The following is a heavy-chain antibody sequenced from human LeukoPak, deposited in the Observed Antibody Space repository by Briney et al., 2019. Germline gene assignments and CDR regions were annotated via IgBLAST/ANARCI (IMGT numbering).Heavy chain of an antibody. CDR2: IKGDGSEK. V-gene: IGHV3-7*01. CDR1: GFTFSSYW. J-gene: IGHJ4*02. D-gene: IGHD2-2*02. Sequence: PGGSLRLSCAASGFTFSSYWMKWVRQAPGKGLEWVASIKGDGSEKYYVDSVKGRFTISRDNSKNTLYLQMNSLRAEDTAVYYCAKDSVGYCSSTSCYTKGGTDYWGQGTLVTVSS. CDR3: AKDSVGYCSSTSCYTKGGTDY.